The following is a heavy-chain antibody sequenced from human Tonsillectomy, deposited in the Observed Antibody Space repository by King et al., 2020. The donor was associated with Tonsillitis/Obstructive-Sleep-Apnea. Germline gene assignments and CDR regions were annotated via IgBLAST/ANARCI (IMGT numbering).Heavy chain of an antibody. CDR2: ISWNSGSI. CDR3: AKSPPSYYDFWRGYSAMN. Sequence: VQLVESGGGLVQPGRSLRLSCAASGFTFDDYAMHWVRQAPGKGLEWVSGISWNSGSIGYADSVKGRFTISRDNAKNSLYLQMNSLRAEDTALYYCAKSPPSYYDFWRGYSAMNWGQGTLVTVSS. CDR1: GFTFDDYA. D-gene: IGHD3-3*01. V-gene: IGHV3-9*01. J-gene: IGHJ4*02.